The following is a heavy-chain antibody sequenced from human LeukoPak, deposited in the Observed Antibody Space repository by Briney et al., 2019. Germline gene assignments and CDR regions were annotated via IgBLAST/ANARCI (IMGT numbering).Heavy chain of an antibody. CDR2: ISGSGGST. CDR3: AKAEQGYSYGLDY. Sequence: GGSLRLSCAASGFTFSSYVMSWVRQAPGKGLEWASAISGSGGSTYYADSVKRRFTISRDNSKNTLYLQMNSLRAEDTAVYYCAKAEQGYSYGLDYWGQGTLVTVSS. D-gene: IGHD5-18*01. V-gene: IGHV3-23*01. CDR1: GFTFSSYV. J-gene: IGHJ4*02.